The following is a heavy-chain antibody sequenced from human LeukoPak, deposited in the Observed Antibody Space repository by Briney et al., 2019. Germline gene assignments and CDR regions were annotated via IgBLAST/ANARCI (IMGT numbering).Heavy chain of an antibody. CDR1: GGSFSGYY. Sequence: PSETLSLTCAVYGGSFSGYYRSWVRQPPGKGLEWIGEINHSGGTNYNPSLKSRVTISVDTSKNQFSLKLSSVTAADTAVYYCARGVNWFDPWGQGTLVTVSS. V-gene: IGHV4-34*01. CDR3: ARGVNWFDP. J-gene: IGHJ5*02. CDR2: INHSGGT.